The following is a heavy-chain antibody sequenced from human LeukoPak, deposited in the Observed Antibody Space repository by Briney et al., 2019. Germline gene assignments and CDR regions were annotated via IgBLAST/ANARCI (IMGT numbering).Heavy chain of an antibody. CDR3: ARPGIRCSSTSCYYDY. D-gene: IGHD2-2*01. Sequence: SETLSLTCTVSGGSISSSSYYWGWIRQPPGKGLEWIGSIYYSGSTYYNPSLKSRVTISVDTSKNQFSLKLSSVTAADTAVYYCARPGIRCSSTSCYYDYWGQGTLVTVSS. CDR1: GGSISSSSYY. J-gene: IGHJ4*02. V-gene: IGHV4-39*01. CDR2: IYYSGST.